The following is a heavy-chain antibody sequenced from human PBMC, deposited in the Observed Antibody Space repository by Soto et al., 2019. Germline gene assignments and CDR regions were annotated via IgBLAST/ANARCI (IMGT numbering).Heavy chain of an antibody. D-gene: IGHD5-12*01. J-gene: IGHJ3*02. CDR2: INPSGGST. CDR3: ARVEMATIKGNAFDI. V-gene: IGHV1-46*01. Sequence: ASVKVSCKASGYSFTSYYMYWVRQAPGQGLEWMGIINPSGGSTSYAQKFQGRVTMTRDTSTSTVYMELSSLRSEDTAVYYCARVEMATIKGNAFDIWGQGTMVTVSS. CDR1: GYSFTSYY.